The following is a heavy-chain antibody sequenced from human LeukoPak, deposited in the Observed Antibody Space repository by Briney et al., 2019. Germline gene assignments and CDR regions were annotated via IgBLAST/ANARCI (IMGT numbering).Heavy chain of an antibody. CDR2: IYYSGST. Sequence: PSEPLSLTCTVSGGSISSYYWSWIRQPPGKGLEWIGYIYYSGSTNYNPSLKSRVTISVDTSKNQFSLKLSSVTAADTAVYYCARGLSSSSSPPFDPWGQGTLVTVSS. CDR3: ARGLSSSSSPPFDP. V-gene: IGHV4-59*01. CDR1: GGSISSYY. D-gene: IGHD6-6*01. J-gene: IGHJ5*02.